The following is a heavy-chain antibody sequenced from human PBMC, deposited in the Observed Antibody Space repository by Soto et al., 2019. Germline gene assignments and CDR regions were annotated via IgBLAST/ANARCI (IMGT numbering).Heavy chain of an antibody. CDR2: IYWDDDK. CDR3: AHRLGSITMVPVAPEEGDGWFDP. CDR1: GFSLSTSGVG. J-gene: IGHJ5*02. V-gene: IGHV2-5*02. Sequence: SGATLVNPTQTLTLTCTFSGFSLSTSGVGVGWIRQPPGKALEWLALIYWDDDKRYSPSLKSRLTITKDTSKNQVVLTMTNMDPVDTATYYCAHRLGSITMVPVAPEEGDGWFDPWGQGTLVTVSS. D-gene: IGHD3-10*01.